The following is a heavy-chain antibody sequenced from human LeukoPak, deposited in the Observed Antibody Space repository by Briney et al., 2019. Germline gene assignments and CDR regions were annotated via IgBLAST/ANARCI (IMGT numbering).Heavy chain of an antibody. Sequence: PGGSLSPSCAASGFPFSSYWMHWVRQAPGKGLVWVSRINSDGSSTSYADSVKGRFTISRDNAKNTLYLQMNSLRAEDTAVYYCAREGTMAPFDYWGQGTLVTVSS. CDR2: INSDGSST. V-gene: IGHV3-74*01. CDR1: GFPFSSYW. J-gene: IGHJ4*02. D-gene: IGHD1-7*01. CDR3: AREGTMAPFDY.